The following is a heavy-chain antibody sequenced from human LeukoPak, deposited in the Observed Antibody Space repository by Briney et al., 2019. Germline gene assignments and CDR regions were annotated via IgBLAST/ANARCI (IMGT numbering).Heavy chain of an antibody. D-gene: IGHD3-16*01. J-gene: IGHJ4*02. CDR3: AKDLSPYDYVWGSSFDY. CDR2: IRNDGSKK. V-gene: IGHV3-33*06. Sequence: PERSLRLSCAASGFTFSSHGMHWVRQAPGKGPEWVAVIRNDGSKKYYADAVKGRFTISRDNSKNSLFLQMNSLRAEDTAVYYCAKDLSPYDYVWGSSFDYWGQGTLVTVSS. CDR1: GFTFSSHG.